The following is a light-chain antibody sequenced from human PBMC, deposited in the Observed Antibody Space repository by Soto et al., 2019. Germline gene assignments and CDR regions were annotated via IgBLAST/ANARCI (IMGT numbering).Light chain of an antibody. Sequence: DIQMTQSPSSLSASVGDRVTITCRASQSISNYLNWYQQKPGKAPKLLIYATSSLQSGVPSRFSGSGSGTDFTLTISNLQPEDFATYYCQQSYSTLRTFGQGTKVDIK. CDR3: QQSYSTLRT. J-gene: IGKJ1*01. V-gene: IGKV1-39*01. CDR1: QSISNY. CDR2: ATS.